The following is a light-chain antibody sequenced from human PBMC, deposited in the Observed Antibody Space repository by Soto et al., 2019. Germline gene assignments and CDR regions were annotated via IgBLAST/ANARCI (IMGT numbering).Light chain of an antibody. CDR3: QQYGSSSYT. CDR2: GAS. CDR1: QSISSSY. J-gene: IGKJ2*01. Sequence: EIVLTQSPGTLSLSPGERATLSCRASQSISSSYLTWYQHKPGQAPRLLIYGASSRATGIPDRFSGSGSGTDFTLTIRRLEPEDFAVYYCQQYGSSSYTCGQWTQLEIK. V-gene: IGKV3-20*01.